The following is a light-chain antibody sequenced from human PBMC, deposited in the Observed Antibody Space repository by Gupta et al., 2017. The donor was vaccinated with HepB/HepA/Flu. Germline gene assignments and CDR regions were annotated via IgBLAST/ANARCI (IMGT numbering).Light chain of an antibody. CDR2: TAS. V-gene: IGKV1-16*01. CDR1: EDINNN. J-gene: IGKJ1*01. Sequence: DTQLTQSPSSVSASVGDRVIITSRASEDINNNLACVQQKPGKAPKSLIYTASSLKSGVPSRFSGSASGTEFTLTISSLQPEDFGTYYCQQYNNYPLTFGQGTQVEIK. CDR3: QQYNNYPLT.